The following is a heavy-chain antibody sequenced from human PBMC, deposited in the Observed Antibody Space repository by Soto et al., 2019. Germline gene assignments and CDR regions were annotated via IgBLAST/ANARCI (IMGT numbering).Heavy chain of an antibody. CDR2: VYYSGTT. J-gene: IGHJ4*02. D-gene: IGHD4-17*01. CDR1: GGSVSNKTYY. V-gene: IGHV4-61*01. CDR3: ARTTAVPNTLRSRYFFDY. Sequence: QVQLQESGPGLLKPSETLSLTCSVSGGSVSNKTYYWSWIWRPPGKRLEWIGYVYYSGTTNYNPSLKSRVTISVDMSKNQFSLRLSSVTAADTALYFCARTTAVPNTLRSRYFFDYWGQGTLVTVSS.